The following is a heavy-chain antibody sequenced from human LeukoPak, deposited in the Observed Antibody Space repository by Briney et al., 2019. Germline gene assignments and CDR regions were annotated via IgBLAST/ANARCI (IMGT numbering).Heavy chain of an antibody. CDR3: ARHDSAGGGVGAPWYFDY. D-gene: IGHD1-26*01. CDR2: IYYSGST. V-gene: IGHV4-59*08. J-gene: IGHJ4*02. Sequence: SETLSLTCTVSGGSISSYYWSWIRQPPGKGLEWIGYIYYSGSTNYNPSLKSRVTISVDTSKNQFSLKLSSVTAADTAVYYCARHDSAGGGVGAPWYFDYWGQGTLVTVSS. CDR1: GGSISSYY.